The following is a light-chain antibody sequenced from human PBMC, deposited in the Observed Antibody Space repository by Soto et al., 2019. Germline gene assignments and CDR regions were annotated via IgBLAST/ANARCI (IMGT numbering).Light chain of an antibody. CDR3: QQYYSYST. Sequence: DIQMTQSPSTLSASVGDRVTITCRASQSMNDWLAWYQKKPGKAPKLLIYKSSNLQSGLPSWFSGSGSGSEFTLPISSLHPDDFATYYCQQYYSYSTFGQAPTVEVK. CDR2: KSS. CDR1: QSMNDW. V-gene: IGKV1-5*03. J-gene: IGKJ1*01.